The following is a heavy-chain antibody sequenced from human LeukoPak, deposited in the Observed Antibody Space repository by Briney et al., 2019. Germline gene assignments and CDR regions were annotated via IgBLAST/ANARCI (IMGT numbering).Heavy chain of an antibody. CDR2: IWYDGSNK. D-gene: IGHD3-22*01. CDR1: GFTFRSYG. J-gene: IGHJ2*01. V-gene: IGHV3-33*03. CDR3: ADSSRGAWYFDL. Sequence: GGSLRLSCAASGFTFRSYGMHWVRQAPGNGLEWVAVIWYDGSNKYYADSVKGRFTISRDNAKNSLYLQMNSLRAEDTAVYYCADSSRGAWYFDLWGRGTLVTVSS.